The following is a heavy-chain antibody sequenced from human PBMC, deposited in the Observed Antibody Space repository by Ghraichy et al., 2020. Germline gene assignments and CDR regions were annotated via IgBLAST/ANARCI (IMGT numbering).Heavy chain of an antibody. V-gene: IGHV3-7*04. D-gene: IGHD6-19*01. Sequence: LSLTCAASGFTFNSYWMSWVRQAPGKGLEWVANIKEDGSEKYYVDSIKGRFTISRDNAKNSLYLQMNSLRAEDTAVYYCARDLGLGMPNALLDYWGQGTLVAVSS. CDR3: ARDLGLGMPNALLDY. CDR2: IKEDGSEK. CDR1: GFTFNSYW. J-gene: IGHJ4*02.